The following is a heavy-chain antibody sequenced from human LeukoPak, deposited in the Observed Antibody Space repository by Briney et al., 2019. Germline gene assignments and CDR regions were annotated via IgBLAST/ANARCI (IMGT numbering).Heavy chain of an antibody. CDR3: AGDHYLALKD. CDR1: SGSFSGYY. Sequence: PSETLSLTCAVHSGSFSGYYWSWIRQPPGKGLEWIGEISPSGSTTYNPSLKTRVTISTDTSKNQFSLKLNSVTAADTAVYYCAGDHYLALKDWGHGMLVTVSS. CDR2: ISPSGST. J-gene: IGHJ4*01. D-gene: IGHD1-14*01. V-gene: IGHV4-34*01.